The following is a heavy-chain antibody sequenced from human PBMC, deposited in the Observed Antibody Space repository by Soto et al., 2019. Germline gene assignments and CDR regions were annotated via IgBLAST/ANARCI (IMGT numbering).Heavy chain of an antibody. Sequence: PGGSLRLSCVASGFTFNIYWMHWVRQAPGKGLEWVSRIDNDGSATTYADSVKGRFTISRDNAKNTLFLQMNTLRVDDTAVYYCARHNWTSYRGTGTLVTVSS. CDR1: GFTFNIYW. V-gene: IGHV3-74*01. CDR2: IDNDGSAT. J-gene: IGHJ4*02. D-gene: IGHD1-1*01. CDR3: ARHNWTSY.